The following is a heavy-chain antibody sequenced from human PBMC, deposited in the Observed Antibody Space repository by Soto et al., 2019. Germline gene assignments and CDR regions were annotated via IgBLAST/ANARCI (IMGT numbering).Heavy chain of an antibody. J-gene: IGHJ4*02. CDR3: ARGGHTGIVVVPAAIDY. CDR2: INPNSGGT. CDR1: GYTFTGYY. Sequence: ASVKGSCKASGYTFTGYYMHWVRQAPGQGLEWMGWINPNSGGTNYAQKFQGRVTMTRDTSISTAYMELSRLRSDDTAVYYCARGGHTGIVVVPAAIDYWGQGTLVTVSS. D-gene: IGHD2-2*01. V-gene: IGHV1-2*02.